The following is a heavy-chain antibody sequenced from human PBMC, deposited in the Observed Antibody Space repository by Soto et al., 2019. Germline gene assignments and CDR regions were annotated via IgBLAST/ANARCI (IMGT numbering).Heavy chain of an antibody. CDR3: AHRDWVYGDHDAFDI. J-gene: IGHJ3*02. CDR1: GFSLSTSGVG. V-gene: IGHV2-5*02. Sequence: QITLKESGPTLVKPTQTLTLTCTFSGFSLSTSGVGVGWIRQPPGKALEWLALIYWDDDKRYSPSLNSRLTITKHTSKHQLVLTMTDMDPVDTATYYCAHRDWVYGDHDAFDIWGQGTMVTVPS. CDR2: IYWDDDK. D-gene: IGHD4-17*01.